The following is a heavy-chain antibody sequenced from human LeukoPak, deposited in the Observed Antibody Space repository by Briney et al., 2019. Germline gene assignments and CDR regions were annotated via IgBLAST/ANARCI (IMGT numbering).Heavy chain of an antibody. Sequence: KPGGSLRLSCAASGFTFSNAWMSWVRQAPGKGLEWAGRIKSKTDGGTTDYAAPVKGRFTISRDDSKNTLYLQMNSLKTEDTAVYYCTTPSSIERGEGYFDYWGQGTLVTVSS. CDR1: GFTFSNAW. CDR2: IKSKTDGGTT. J-gene: IGHJ4*02. CDR3: TTPSSIERGEGYFDY. V-gene: IGHV3-15*01. D-gene: IGHD1-1*01.